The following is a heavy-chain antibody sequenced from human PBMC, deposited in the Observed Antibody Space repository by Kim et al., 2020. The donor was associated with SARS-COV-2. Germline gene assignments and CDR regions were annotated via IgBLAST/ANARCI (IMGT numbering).Heavy chain of an antibody. CDR1: GFTFSSYG. J-gene: IGHJ4*02. CDR2: ISYDGSNK. Sequence: GGSLRLSCAASGFTFSSYGMHWVRQAPGKGLEWVAVISYDGSNKYYADSVKGRFTISRDNSKNTLYLQMNSLRAEDTAVYYCAKEFGGHESGYFDYWGQG. V-gene: IGHV3-30*18. D-gene: IGHD2-15*01. CDR3: AKEFGGHESGYFDY.